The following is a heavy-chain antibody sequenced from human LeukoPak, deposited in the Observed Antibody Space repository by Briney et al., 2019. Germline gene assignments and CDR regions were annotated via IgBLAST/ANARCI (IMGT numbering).Heavy chain of an antibody. D-gene: IGHD6-25*01. J-gene: IGHJ6*02. CDR3: VKVVGGKGDYYYYYCMDV. V-gene: IGHV3-64D*09. CDR1: GFTFSSYA. Sequence: PGGSLRLSCSAAGFTFSSYAMHWVRQAPGKGLEYVSAISSNGGSTYYADSVKGRFTISRDNSKNTLYLQMSSLRAEDTDVYYYVKVVGGKGDYYYYYCMDVWGQGTTVTVSS. CDR2: ISSNGGST.